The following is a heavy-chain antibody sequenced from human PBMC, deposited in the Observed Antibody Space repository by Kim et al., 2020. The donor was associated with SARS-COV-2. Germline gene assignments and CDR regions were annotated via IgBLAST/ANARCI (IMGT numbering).Heavy chain of an antibody. J-gene: IGHJ4*02. D-gene: IGHD3-22*01. CDR3: VKVGGDSSGYYSPIDY. Sequence: GGSLRLSCSASGFTFSSYAMHWVRQAPGKGLEYVSAISSNGGSTYYADSVKGRFTISRDNSKNTLYLQMSSLRAEDTAVYYCVKVGGDSSGYYSPIDYWGQGTLVTVSS. CDR1: GFTFSSYA. V-gene: IGHV3-64D*06. CDR2: ISSNGGST.